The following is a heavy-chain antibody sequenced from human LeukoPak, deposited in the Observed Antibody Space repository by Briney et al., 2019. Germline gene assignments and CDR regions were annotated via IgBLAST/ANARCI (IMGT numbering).Heavy chain of an antibody. V-gene: IGHV3-72*01. CDR2: SRDKANSYIT. CDR3: ARIRGGNNYHFDY. CDR1: GFTLSDHY. J-gene: IGHJ4*02. D-gene: IGHD1-26*01. Sequence: GGCLRLSCGASGFTLSDHYMDWVRQAPGKGVEWVGRSRDKANSYITKYAASVKGRLTISRDDSKNLMYMQMNSLKTEDTAVYYCARIRGGNNYHFDYWGQGTLVTVS.